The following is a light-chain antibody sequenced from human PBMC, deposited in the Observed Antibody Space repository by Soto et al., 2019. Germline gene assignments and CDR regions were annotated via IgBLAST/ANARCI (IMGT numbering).Light chain of an antibody. Sequence: DIQMTQSPSTLSASVGDRVTITCRASQSISNWLAWYQQRPGKAPKLLIYRASSLEGGVPSRFSGSGSGTEFTLTLSSLQPDDFATYYCQQYNTYSATFGQGTKVEIK. V-gene: IGKV1-5*03. CDR2: RAS. CDR1: QSISNW. J-gene: IGKJ1*01. CDR3: QQYNTYSAT.